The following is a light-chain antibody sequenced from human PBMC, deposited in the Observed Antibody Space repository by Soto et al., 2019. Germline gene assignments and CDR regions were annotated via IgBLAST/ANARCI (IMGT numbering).Light chain of an antibody. CDR2: GAS. CDR1: QSVSSNY. V-gene: IGKV3-20*01. Sequence: EVVLTQSPGTLSLSPGESATLSCRATQSVSSNYLTWYQQKPGQAPRLLIFGASSRATLIPDRFSGSGSGTDFTLTISRREPEDFAVYYCQQYGDSPVTFGQGTKVEIK. J-gene: IGKJ1*01. CDR3: QQYGDSPVT.